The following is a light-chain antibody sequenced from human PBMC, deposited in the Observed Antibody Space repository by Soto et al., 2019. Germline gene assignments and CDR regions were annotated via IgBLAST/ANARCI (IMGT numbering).Light chain of an antibody. CDR1: QSISRW. CDR3: QQANSFPLT. CDR2: DAS. V-gene: IGKV1-12*01. J-gene: IGKJ4*01. Sequence: DIQMTQSPSTLSASVGDRVTITCRASQSISRWLAWHQQKQGKAPTVLIYDASILLSGVPSRFSGSGSGTDLTITISSLQPEDFETYYCQQANSFPLTFGGGTKVDI.